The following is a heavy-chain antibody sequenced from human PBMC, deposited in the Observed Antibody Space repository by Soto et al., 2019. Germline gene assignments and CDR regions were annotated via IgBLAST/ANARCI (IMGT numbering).Heavy chain of an antibody. D-gene: IGHD5-18*01. CDR1: GFTFSSYG. CDR3: ARETAMVRTYYSDY. J-gene: IGHJ4*02. V-gene: IGHV3-33*01. CDR2: IWYDGSNK. Sequence: GGSLRLSCAASGFTFSSYGMHWVRQAPGKGLEWVAVIWYDGSNKYYADSVKGRFTISRDNSKNTLYLQMNSLRAEDTAVYYCARETAMVRTYYSDYWGQGTLVTVSS.